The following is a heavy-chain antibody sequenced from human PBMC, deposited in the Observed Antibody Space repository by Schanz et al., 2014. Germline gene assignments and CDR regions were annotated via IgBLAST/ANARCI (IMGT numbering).Heavy chain of an antibody. CDR1: GFTVNTNY. D-gene: IGHD2-2*02. V-gene: IGHV3-7*01. CDR2: INQDGSQK. CDR3: ATQYCSGTTCYTDSWDH. Sequence: EVQLVESGGGLIQPGGSLRLSCAVSGFTVNTNYMSWVLQAPGKGLEWVANINQDGSQKYYVGSVKGRFTISRDNAKDSLYLQMTSLRAEDTAVYYCATQYCSGTTCYTDSWDHWGQGTLVTVSS. J-gene: IGHJ4*01.